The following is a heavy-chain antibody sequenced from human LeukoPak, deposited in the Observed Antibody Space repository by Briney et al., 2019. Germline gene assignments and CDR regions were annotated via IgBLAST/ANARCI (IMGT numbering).Heavy chain of an antibody. V-gene: IGHV3-7*04. D-gene: IGHD3-10*01. CDR3: ARDHYYGSGSYPLY. CDR2: IKQDGSEK. J-gene: IGHJ4*02. CDR1: GFTFSSYS. Sequence: PGGSLRLLCAASGFTFSSYSMSWVRQAPGKGLEGVANIKQDGSEKSYVDSVKGRLTLSRDNAKNSLYLQMNSLRVEDTAVYYCARDHYYGSGSYPLYWGQGALVTVSS.